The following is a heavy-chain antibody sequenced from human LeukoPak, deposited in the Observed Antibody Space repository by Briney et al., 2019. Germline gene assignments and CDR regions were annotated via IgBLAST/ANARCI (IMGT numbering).Heavy chain of an antibody. CDR3: ARVPAGSLSNSPLYGYWYFDL. J-gene: IGHJ2*01. V-gene: IGHV3-7*01. CDR2: IKQDGSEK. CDR1: GFTFSSYW. Sequence: GGSLRLSCAASGFTFSSYWMSWVCQAPGKGLEWVANIKQDGSEKYYVDSVKGRFTISRDNAKNSLYLQMNSLRAEDTAVYYCARVPAGSLSNSPLYGYWYFDLWGRGTLVTVSS. D-gene: IGHD3-16*02.